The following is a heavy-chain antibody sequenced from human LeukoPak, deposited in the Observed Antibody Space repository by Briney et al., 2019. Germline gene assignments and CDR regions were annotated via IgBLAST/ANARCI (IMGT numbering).Heavy chain of an antibody. CDR1: GGSISSYY. J-gene: IGHJ3*02. D-gene: IGHD3-3*01. CDR3: ARASFFLSSVDI. Sequence: SETLSLTCTVSGGSISSYYWSWIRQPPGKGLEWIGYIYYSGSTNYNPSLKSRVTISVDTSKNQFSLKLSSVTAADKAVYYCARASFFLSSVDIWGQGTMVTVSS. CDR2: IYYSGST. V-gene: IGHV4-59*01.